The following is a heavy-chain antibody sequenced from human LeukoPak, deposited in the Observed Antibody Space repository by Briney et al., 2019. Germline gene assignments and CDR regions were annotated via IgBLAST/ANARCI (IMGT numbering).Heavy chain of an antibody. Sequence: SETPSLTCTVSGGSISSYYWSWIRQPPGKGLEWIGYIYYTGSTKYNPSLKSRVTISVDTSKNQFSLKLRSVTAADTAVYYFVRGIAAAGLYFDYWGQGTLVTVSS. CDR3: VRGIAAAGLYFDY. CDR2: IYYTGST. J-gene: IGHJ4*02. V-gene: IGHV4-59*01. D-gene: IGHD6-13*01. CDR1: GGSISSYY.